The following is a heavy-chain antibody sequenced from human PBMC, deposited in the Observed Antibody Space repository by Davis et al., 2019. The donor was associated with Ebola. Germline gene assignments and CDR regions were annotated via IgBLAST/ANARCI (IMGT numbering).Heavy chain of an antibody. CDR2: ISGGSTTI. D-gene: IGHD3-22*01. V-gene: IGHV3-11*01. J-gene: IGHJ4*02. CDR3: ARDPSSNDSAGWGF. Sequence: GESLKISCAASGFMFSDYFMNWVRQAPGKGLEWVSYISGGSTTIYFADSVKGRFTVSRDASRNTLYLQMNSLRAEDTAVYYCARDPSSNDSAGWGFWGQGTLVTVSS. CDR1: GFMFSDYF.